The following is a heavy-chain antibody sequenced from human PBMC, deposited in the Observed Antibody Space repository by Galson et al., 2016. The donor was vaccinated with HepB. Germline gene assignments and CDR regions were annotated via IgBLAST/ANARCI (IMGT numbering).Heavy chain of an antibody. CDR1: NGSISSGYYY. D-gene: IGHD3-10*01. CDR3: ARSGSAGYFKFYYRYGLDV. CDR2: IYKSGST. Sequence: TMSLTCTVSNGSISSGYYYWTWIRQPPGRGLAWIGYIYKSGSTYYNPSLKSRLTILVDTSKNQFSLKLSSVTAADTAVYYCARSGSAGYFKFYYRYGLDVWGKGTAVTVSS. V-gene: IGHV4-30-4*01. J-gene: IGHJ6*04.